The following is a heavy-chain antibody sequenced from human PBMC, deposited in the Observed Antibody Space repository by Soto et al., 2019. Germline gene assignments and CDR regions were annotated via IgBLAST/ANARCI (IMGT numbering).Heavy chain of an antibody. D-gene: IGHD5-18*01. CDR3: ARVDTSLEHYGMDV. CDR2: IKPDGSEK. J-gene: IGHJ6*02. Sequence: GGSLRLSCAASGFTFSSYWMTWVRQAPGKGLEWVAKIKPDGSEKYYVDSVRGRFTLSRDSAKNSMYMQMSSLRAEDTAVYYCARVDTSLEHYGMDVWGQGTTVTVSS. CDR1: GFTFSSYW. V-gene: IGHV3-7*01.